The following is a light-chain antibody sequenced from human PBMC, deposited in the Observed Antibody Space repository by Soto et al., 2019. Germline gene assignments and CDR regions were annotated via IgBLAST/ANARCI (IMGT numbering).Light chain of an antibody. V-gene: IGLV2-14*01. CDR2: EVT. CDR3: SSYTRSSRPV. Sequence: SALTQPASVSGSPGQSITISCTGTSSGVGGYNYVSWYQQHPGKAPKLIIYEVTNRPSGVSSRFSGSKSGDTASLTISGLQAEDEADYYFSSYTRSSRPVFGVGTKLTVL. CDR1: SSGVGGYNY. J-gene: IGLJ3*02.